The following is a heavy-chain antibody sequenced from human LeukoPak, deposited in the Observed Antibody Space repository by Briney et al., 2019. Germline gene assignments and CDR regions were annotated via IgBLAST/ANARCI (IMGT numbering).Heavy chain of an antibody. Sequence: SETLSLTCTLSGGSISNYYWSWVRQPAGKGLEWIGRIYTSGSTDYNPSLKSRVTMSVDTSKSQFSLNLSSVIAADTAVYYCVRGTTIFGAVEYYYYMDVWGKGTTVTVPS. D-gene: IGHD3-3*01. J-gene: IGHJ6*03. CDR2: IYTSGST. CDR3: VRGTTIFGAVEYYYYMDV. V-gene: IGHV4-4*07. CDR1: GGSISNYY.